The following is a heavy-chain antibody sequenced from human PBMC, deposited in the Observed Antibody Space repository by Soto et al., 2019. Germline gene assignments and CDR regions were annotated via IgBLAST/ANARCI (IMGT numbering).Heavy chain of an antibody. J-gene: IGHJ5*02. CDR3: ARAVFCTDGFCFPNWLDP. D-gene: IGHD2-8*01. V-gene: IGHV4-30-2*01. CDR1: GDSINSDGHS. CDR2: IYQTGTT. Sequence: SETLSLTWTVSGDSINSDGHSWIWILQPPGEALEWIGYIYQTGTTQYNPSLSSRVSISADRSKNQFSLHLTSVTAADTAVYYCARAVFCTDGFCFPNWLDPWGQGILVTVSS.